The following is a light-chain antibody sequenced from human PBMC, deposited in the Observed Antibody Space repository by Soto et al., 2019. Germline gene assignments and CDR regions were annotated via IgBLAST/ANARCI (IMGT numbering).Light chain of an antibody. V-gene: IGLV2-8*01. CDR2: EVS. CDR1: SSDVGGYDY. J-gene: IGLJ1*01. CDR3: SSYVGTNSYV. Sequence: QSVLTQPPSASGSPGQSVTISCTGTSSDVGGYDYVSWYKQHPGKAPKLMIYEVSKRPSGVPDRFSGSKSGNTAALTVSGLQAEDEADYYSSSYVGTNSYVFGTGTKVTVL.